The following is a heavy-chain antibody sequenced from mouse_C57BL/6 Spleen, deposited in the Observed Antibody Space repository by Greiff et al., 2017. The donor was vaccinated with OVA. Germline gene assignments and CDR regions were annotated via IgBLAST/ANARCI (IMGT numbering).Heavy chain of an antibody. J-gene: IGHJ3*01. CDR3: AREGYGFAY. CDR1: GYTFTSYW. V-gene: IGHV1-52*01. CDR2: IDPSDSET. Sequence: QVHVKQPGAELVRPGSSVKLSCKASGYTFTSYWMHWVKQRPIQGLEWIGNIDPSDSETHYNQKFKDKATLTVDKSSSTAYMQLSSLTSEDSAVYYCAREGYGFAYWGQGTLVTVSA. D-gene: IGHD2-2*01.